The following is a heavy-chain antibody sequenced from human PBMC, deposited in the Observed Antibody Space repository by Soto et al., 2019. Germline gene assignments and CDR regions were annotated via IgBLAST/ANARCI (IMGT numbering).Heavy chain of an antibody. V-gene: IGHV3-48*02. CDR1: GFTFSSYS. D-gene: IGHD3-22*01. Sequence: EVQLVESGGGLVQPGGSLRLSCAASGFTFSSYSMNWVRQAPGKGLEWVSYISSSSSTIYYADSVKGRFTISIDNDKNSLYLQMNSLIDEDTAVYYCARGLYYYDSSGYWGYWGRGTMVTVSS. CDR2: ISSSSSTI. J-gene: IGHJ4*02. CDR3: ARGLYYYDSSGYWGY.